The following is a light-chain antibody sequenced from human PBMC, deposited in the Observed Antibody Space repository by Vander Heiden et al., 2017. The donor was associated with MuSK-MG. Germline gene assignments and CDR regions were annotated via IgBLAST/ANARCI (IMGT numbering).Light chain of an antibody. CDR3: CSYEDGNAFWV. CDR1: SSDVGGYNH. CDR2: EVT. J-gene: IGLJ3*02. V-gene: IGLV2-23*02. Sequence: QSALTQPASVSGSPGQSITISCTGTSSDVGGYNHVSWYLQHPGKVPQLIMYEVTERPSGVSNRFSGSKSGNTASLTISGLQAEDEADYFCCSYEDGNAFWVFGGGTKLTVL.